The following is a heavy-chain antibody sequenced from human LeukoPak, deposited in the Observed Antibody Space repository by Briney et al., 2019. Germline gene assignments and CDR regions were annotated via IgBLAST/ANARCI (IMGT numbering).Heavy chain of an antibody. J-gene: IGHJ5*02. V-gene: IGHV4-39*07. CDR2: IYYTGST. CDR1: GGSISGSVYY. Sequence: PSETLSLTCTVSGGSISGSVYYWGWIRQPPGQGLEWIGSIYYTGSTYYSPSLKSRVTMSVDTPKNQFSLKLTSVTAADTAVYYCARDGVVVPSANRRTWFDPWGQGIQVIVSS. D-gene: IGHD2-2*01. CDR3: ARDGVVVPSANRRTWFDP.